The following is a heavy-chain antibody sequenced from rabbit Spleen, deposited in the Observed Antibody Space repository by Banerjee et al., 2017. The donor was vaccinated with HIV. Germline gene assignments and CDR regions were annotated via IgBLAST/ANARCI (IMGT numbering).Heavy chain of an antibody. Sequence: QEQLEESGGGLVQPGASLTLTCKASGIDFSNYNFMCWVRQAPGKGLEWIGYIDPVFGITYYASWVNGRFSISRENAQNTVFLQMTSLTAADTATYFCARDGAGGSYFALWGQGTLVTVS. CDR1: GIDFSNYNF. D-gene: IGHD8-1*01. J-gene: IGHJ4*01. V-gene: IGHV1S43*01. CDR2: IDPVFGIT. CDR3: ARDGAGGSYFAL.